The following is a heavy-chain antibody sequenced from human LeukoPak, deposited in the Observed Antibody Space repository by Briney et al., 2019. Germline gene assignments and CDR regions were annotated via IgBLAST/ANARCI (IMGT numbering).Heavy chain of an antibody. V-gene: IGHV1-18*01. CDR2: ISAYNGNT. CDR3: ARGWDYVWGSYPNYFDY. J-gene: IGHJ4*02. Sequence: GASVKVSCKASGYTFTSYGISWVRQAPGQGLEWMGWISAYNGNTNYAQKLQGRVTMTTDTSTSTAYMELRSLRSDDTAVYYCARGWDYVWGSYPNYFDYWGQGTLVTDSS. D-gene: IGHD3-16*02. CDR1: GYTFTSYG.